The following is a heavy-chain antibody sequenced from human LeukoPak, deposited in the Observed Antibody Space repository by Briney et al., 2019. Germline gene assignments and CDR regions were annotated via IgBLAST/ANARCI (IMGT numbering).Heavy chain of an antibody. D-gene: IGHD3-10*01. V-gene: IGHV4-59*08. CDR2: VYYSGST. J-gene: IGHJ5*01. Sequence: PSETLSLTCTVSGGSISSYYWSWTRQPPGKGLEWIGYVYYSGSTNYNPSLKSRVTISVDTSKNQFSLKVTSVTAADTAVYYCARGQLWSYNWFDSWGQGTLVTVSS. CDR3: ARGQLWSYNWFDS. CDR1: GGSISSYY.